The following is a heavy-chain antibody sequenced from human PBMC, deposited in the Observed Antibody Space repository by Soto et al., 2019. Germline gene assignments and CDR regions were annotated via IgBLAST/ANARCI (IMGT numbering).Heavy chain of an antibody. V-gene: IGHV3-30-3*01. D-gene: IGHD2-21*01. CDR1: GFTFSSYA. Sequence: QVQLVESGGGVVQPGRSLRLSCAASGFTFSSYAMHWVRQAPGKGLEWVAVISYDGSNKYYADSVKGRFTISRDNSENTLYLQMNSLRAEDTAVYYCATLGGGEGDYWGQGTLVTVSS. CDR2: ISYDGSNK. CDR3: ATLGGGEGDY. J-gene: IGHJ4*02.